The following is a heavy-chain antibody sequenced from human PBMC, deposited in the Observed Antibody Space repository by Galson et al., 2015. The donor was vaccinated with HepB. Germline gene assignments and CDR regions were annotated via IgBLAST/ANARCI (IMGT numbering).Heavy chain of an antibody. D-gene: IGHD2-2*02. V-gene: IGHV3-23*01. Sequence: SLRLSRAASGFTFSSYAMSWVRQAPGKGLEWVSSISGSGASTYYADSVKGRFTISRDNSKNTLYLQMNSLRADDTAAYYCAKGGRAIPLYYFDYWGQGTLVTVSS. CDR3: AKGGRAIPLYYFDY. CDR1: GFTFSSYA. CDR2: ISGSGAST. J-gene: IGHJ4*02.